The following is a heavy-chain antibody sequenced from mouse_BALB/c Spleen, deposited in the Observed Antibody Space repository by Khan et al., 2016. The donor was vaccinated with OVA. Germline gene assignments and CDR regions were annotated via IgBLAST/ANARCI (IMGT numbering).Heavy chain of an antibody. CDR3: ARAGYGGFAY. CDR2: ISDGGGST. CDR1: GCSFSDYY. J-gene: IGHJ3*01. Sequence: EVELVESGGGLVKPGGSLKLSCAASGCSFSDYYMYWIRQTPEKRLEWVATISDGGGSTYYSDSVKGRFTISRDNAKNNLYLQMSSLKSEDTAIYYCARAGYGGFAYWGQGTLVTVSA. V-gene: IGHV5-4*02. D-gene: IGHD1-1*02.